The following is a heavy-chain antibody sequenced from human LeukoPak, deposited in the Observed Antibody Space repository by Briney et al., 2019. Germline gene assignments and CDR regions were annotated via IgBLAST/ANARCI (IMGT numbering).Heavy chain of an antibody. J-gene: IGHJ4*02. CDR1: GGTFSSYA. Sequence: ASVKVSCKASGGTFSSYAISWVRQAPGQGLEWMGGIIPIFGTANYAQKFQGKVTITADESTSTAYMELSSLTSEDAAVYYCATAGGPRYDFWSGYQFDYWGQGTLVTVSS. CDR3: ATAGGPRYDFWSGYQFDY. V-gene: IGHV1-69*13. CDR2: IIPIFGTA. D-gene: IGHD3-3*01.